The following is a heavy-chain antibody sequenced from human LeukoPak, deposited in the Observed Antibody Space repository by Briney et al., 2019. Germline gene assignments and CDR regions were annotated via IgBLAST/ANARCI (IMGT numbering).Heavy chain of an antibody. J-gene: IGHJ4*02. CDR2: IYYSGST. V-gene: IGHV4-39*07. Sequence: MASETLSLTCTVSGGSISSSSYYWGWIRQPPGKGLGWIGSIYYSGSTYYNPSLKSRVTISVDTSKNQFSLKLSSVTAADTAVYYCARGNYGSGSFIYYFDYWGQGTLVTVSS. CDR1: GGSISSSSYY. D-gene: IGHD3-10*01. CDR3: ARGNYGSGSFIYYFDY.